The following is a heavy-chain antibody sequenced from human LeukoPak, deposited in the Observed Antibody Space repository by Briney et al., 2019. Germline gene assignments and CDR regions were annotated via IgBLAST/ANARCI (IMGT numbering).Heavy chain of an antibody. CDR2: ISGSGGST. V-gene: IGHV3-23*01. Sequence: GGSLSLSCAASGFTFSSYAMSWVRQAPGKGLEWVSAISGSGGSTYYADSVKGRFTISRDNSKNTLYLQMNSLRTDDTAVYYCAKGRQSSGWYWGQGTLVTVSS. CDR1: GFTFSSYA. CDR3: AKGRQSSGWY. J-gene: IGHJ4*02. D-gene: IGHD1-14*01.